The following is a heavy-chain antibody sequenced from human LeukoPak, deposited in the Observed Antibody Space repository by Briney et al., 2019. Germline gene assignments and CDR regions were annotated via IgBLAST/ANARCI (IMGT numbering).Heavy chain of an antibody. CDR3: ARDTGSYDY. CDR1: GYTITSYY. V-gene: IGHV1-46*01. J-gene: IGHJ4*02. Sequence: ASVKVSCKASGYTITSYYMHCVRQAPGQGLEWMGIINPSGGSTSYAQKFQGRVTMTRDMSTSTVYMELSSLRSEDTAVYYCARDTGSYDYWGQGTLVTVSS. D-gene: IGHD1-26*01. CDR2: INPSGGST.